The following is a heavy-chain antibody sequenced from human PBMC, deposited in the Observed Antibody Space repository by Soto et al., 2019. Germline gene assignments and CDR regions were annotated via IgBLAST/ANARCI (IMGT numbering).Heavy chain of an antibody. CDR3: ARVGFGVVRGFYGMDV. CDR1: GGSISSSNW. D-gene: IGHD3-3*01. Sequence: SETLSLTCAVSGGSISSSNWWSWVRQPPGKGLEWIGEIYHSGSTNYNPSLKSRVTISVDKSKNQFSLKLSSVTAADTAVYYCARVGFGVVRGFYGMDVWGQGTTVTVSS. V-gene: IGHV4-4*02. J-gene: IGHJ6*02. CDR2: IYHSGST.